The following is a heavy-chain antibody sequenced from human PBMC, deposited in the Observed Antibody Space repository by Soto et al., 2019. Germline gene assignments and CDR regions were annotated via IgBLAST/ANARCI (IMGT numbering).Heavy chain of an antibody. CDR2: ISGSGGST. Sequence: EVQLLESGGGLVQPGGSLRLSCAASGFTFSSYGMSWVRQAPGKGLEWVSTISGSGGSTYYTDSVKGRFTISRDSSKNTLYLHMNSLRAEDTAVYYCTTAYYDSSGYYKYWGQGTLVTVSS. CDR3: TTAYYDSSGYYKY. J-gene: IGHJ4*02. D-gene: IGHD3-22*01. V-gene: IGHV3-23*01. CDR1: GFTFSSYG.